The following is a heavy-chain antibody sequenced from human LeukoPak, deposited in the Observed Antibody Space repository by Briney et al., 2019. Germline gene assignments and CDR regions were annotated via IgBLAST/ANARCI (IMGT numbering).Heavy chain of an antibody. D-gene: IGHD2-15*01. CDR2: MNPNSGNT. V-gene: IGHV1-8*01. Sequence: GASVKASCKASGYTFTSYDINWVRQATGQGLEWMGWMNPNSGNTGYAQKFQGRVTMTRNTSISTAYMELSSLRSEDTAVYYCAGLGYCSGGSCSDAFDIWGQGTMVTVSS. CDR1: GYTFTSYD. J-gene: IGHJ3*02. CDR3: AGLGYCSGGSCSDAFDI.